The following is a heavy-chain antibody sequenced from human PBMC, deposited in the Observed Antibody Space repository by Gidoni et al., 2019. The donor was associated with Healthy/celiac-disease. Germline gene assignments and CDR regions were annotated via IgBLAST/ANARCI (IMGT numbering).Heavy chain of an antibody. J-gene: IGHJ4*02. V-gene: IGHV3-23*01. CDR2: ISGSGGST. CDR3: AKECCSGGSCYSPPDY. Sequence: EVQLLESGGGLVQPGGSLRLSCAASGFTFSSYAMRWVRQAPGKGLGVVSAISGSGGSTYYAESVKGRFTISRDNSKNTLYLQMNSLRAEDTAVYYCAKECCSGGSCYSPPDYWGQGPWSPSPQ. D-gene: IGHD2-15*01. CDR1: GFTFSSYA.